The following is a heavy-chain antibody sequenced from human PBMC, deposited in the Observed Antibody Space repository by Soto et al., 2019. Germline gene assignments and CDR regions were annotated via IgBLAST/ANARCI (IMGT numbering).Heavy chain of an antibody. J-gene: IGHJ4*02. V-gene: IGHV1-18*01. CDR2: ISAYNGNT. Sequence: ASVKVSCKASGYTFTSYGISWVRQAPGQGLEWMGWISAYNGNTNYAQKLQGRVTMTTDTSTSTAYMELRSLRSDDTAVYYCARVGYYDGSGCPAFAEYWGQGTLVTVSS. D-gene: IGHD3-22*01. CDR3: ARVGYYDGSGCPAFAEY. CDR1: GYTFTSYG.